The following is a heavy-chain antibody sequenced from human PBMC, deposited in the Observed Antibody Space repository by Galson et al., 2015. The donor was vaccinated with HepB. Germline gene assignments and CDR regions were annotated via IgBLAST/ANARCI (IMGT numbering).Heavy chain of an antibody. CDR3: LPGYGSGSYNRRG. CDR1: GFTFSGSA. V-gene: IGHV3-73*01. CDR2: IRSKANSYAT. D-gene: IGHD3-10*01. J-gene: IGHJ4*02. Sequence: SLRLSCAASGFTFSGSAMHWVRQASGKGLEWVGRIRSKANSYATAYAASVKGRFTISRDDSKNTAYLQMNSLKTEDTAVYYCLPGYGSGSYNRRGRGQGTLVTVSS.